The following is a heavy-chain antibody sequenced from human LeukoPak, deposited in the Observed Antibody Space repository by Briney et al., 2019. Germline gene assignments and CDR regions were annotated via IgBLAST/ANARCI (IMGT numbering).Heavy chain of an antibody. CDR2: INWNGGST. CDR3: ARTTVVTRGGGAYYYYYMDV. D-gene: IGHD4-23*01. CDR1: GFTFDDYG. Sequence: SGGSLRLSCAASGFTFDDYGMSWVRQAPGRGLEWVSGINWNGGSTGYADSVKGRFTISRDNAKNSLYLQMNSLRAEDTALYYCARTTVVTRGGGAYYYYYMDVWGKGTTVTVSS. J-gene: IGHJ6*03. V-gene: IGHV3-20*04.